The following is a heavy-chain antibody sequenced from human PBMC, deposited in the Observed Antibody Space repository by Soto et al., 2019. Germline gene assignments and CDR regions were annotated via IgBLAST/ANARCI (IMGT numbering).Heavy chain of an antibody. V-gene: IGHV4-34*01. CDR3: GSVVIKMGIQSIDS. CDR2: VNPGGIT. CDR1: GGSLSGYY. J-gene: IGHJ4*02. Sequence: PSETLSLTCAVYGGSLSGYYWTWIRQPPGKGLEWIGEVNPGGITNYSPSAKSRLTISLDTSKKQVSLEMTSVTAADNAVYYCGSVVIKMGIQSIDSWGPGTLVTVSS. D-gene: IGHD2-15*01.